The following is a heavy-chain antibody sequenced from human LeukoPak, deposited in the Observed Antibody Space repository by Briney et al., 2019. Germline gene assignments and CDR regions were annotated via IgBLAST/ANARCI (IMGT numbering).Heavy chain of an antibody. D-gene: IGHD3-3*01. CDR2: IYPADSET. J-gene: IGHJ4*02. CDR3: ARFEVNYEDNRSFYYFDY. CDR1: GDAFASYW. Sequence: RGESLKISCRVSGDAFASYWIGWVRQVPGKGLEWMGIIYPADSETKSSPSFQGQVTFSADKSINTAYLQWTSLKASDTAMYYCARFEVNYEDNRSFYYFDYWGQGTLVTVSS. V-gene: IGHV5-51*01.